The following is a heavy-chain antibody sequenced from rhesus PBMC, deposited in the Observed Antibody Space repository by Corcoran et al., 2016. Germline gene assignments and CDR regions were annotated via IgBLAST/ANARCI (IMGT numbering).Heavy chain of an antibody. J-gene: IGHJ4*01. CDR2: INGGGGTT. D-gene: IGHD1-38*01. CDR1: GFTFSDYW. CDR3: AKDMAIPGAGADFDY. V-gene: IGHV3S25*01. Sequence: EVQLVESGGGLTEPGGSLRLSCAASGFTFSDYWITWVRQAPGKGLEWVSGINGGGGTTYYADSVKGRFTISRDNSKNTVSLQLNSLRAEDTAVYYCAKDMAIPGAGADFDYWGQGVLVTVSS.